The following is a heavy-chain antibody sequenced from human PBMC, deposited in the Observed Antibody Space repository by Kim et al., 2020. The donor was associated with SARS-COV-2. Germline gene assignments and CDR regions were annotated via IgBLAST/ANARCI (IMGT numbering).Heavy chain of an antibody. J-gene: IGHJ5*02. V-gene: IGHV3-43*02. CDR3: AKDIAWLRDSFVSHP. Sequence: GGSLRLSCAASGFTFDDYAMHWVRQAPGKGLEWVSLISGDGGSTYYADSVKGRFTISRDNSKNSLYLQMNSLRTEDTALYYCAKDIAWLRDSFVSHPWGQGTLVTVSS. CDR2: ISGDGGST. CDR1: GFTFDDYA. D-gene: IGHD5-12*01.